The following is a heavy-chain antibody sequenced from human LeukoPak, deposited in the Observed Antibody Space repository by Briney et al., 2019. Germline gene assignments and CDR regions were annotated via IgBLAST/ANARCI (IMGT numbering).Heavy chain of an antibody. CDR1: GFTFDDYT. CDR3: ARHLSGVTGYTYGRGIDY. J-gene: IGHJ4*02. D-gene: IGHD5-18*01. CDR2: ISWDGGST. Sequence: AGSLRLSCAASGFTFDDYTMHWVRQAPGKGLELVSLISWDGGSTYYADSVKGRFTISRDNSKNSLYLQMNSLRTEDTALYYCARHLSGVTGYTYGRGIDYWGQGTLVTVSS. V-gene: IGHV3-43*01.